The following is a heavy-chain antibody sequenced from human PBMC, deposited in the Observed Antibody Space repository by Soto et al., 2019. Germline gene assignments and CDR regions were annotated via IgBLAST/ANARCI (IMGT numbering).Heavy chain of an antibody. CDR2: ISGNGRST. D-gene: IGHD2-21*02. V-gene: IGHV3-23*01. CDR1: GFTFSSYA. Sequence: EVQLLESGGTLSQPGGSLRLSCSASGFTFSSYAMNWVRQAPGKSLEWVAAISGNGRSTYYGDSVKGRCTISRDNSRNTVYLHINNLRAEDTALYFCAKDPLRGGNYYFFYFDAWGPGTLVTVSS. CDR3: AKDPLRGGNYYFFYFDA. J-gene: IGHJ4*01.